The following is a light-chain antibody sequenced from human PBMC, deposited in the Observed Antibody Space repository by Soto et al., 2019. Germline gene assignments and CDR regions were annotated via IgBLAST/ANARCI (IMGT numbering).Light chain of an antibody. V-gene: IGKV3-20*01. CDR2: GAS. CDR1: QSVSSNY. CDR3: QQYGSSPIP. Sequence: ETVLTQSPGTLSLSPGERATLSCRASQSVSSNYLAWYQQKPGQAPRLLIYGASSRATGIPDRFSGSGSGTDFTLTITRLEPEDFAVYDCQQYGSSPIPFGQGTRLEIK. J-gene: IGKJ5*01.